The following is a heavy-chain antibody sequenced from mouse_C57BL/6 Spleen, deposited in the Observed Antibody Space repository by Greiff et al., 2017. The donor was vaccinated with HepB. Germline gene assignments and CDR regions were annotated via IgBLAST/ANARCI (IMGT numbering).Heavy chain of an antibody. J-gene: IGHJ1*03. Sequence: EVHLVESGPGLVKPSQSLSLTCSVTGYSITSGYYWNWIRQFPGNKLEWMGYISYDGSNNYNPSLKNRISITRDTSKNQFFLKLNSVTTEDTATYYCARERYGSSHWYFDVWGTGTTVTVSS. CDR2: ISYDGSN. CDR3: ARERYGSSHWYFDV. CDR1: GYSITSGYY. D-gene: IGHD1-1*01. V-gene: IGHV3-6*01.